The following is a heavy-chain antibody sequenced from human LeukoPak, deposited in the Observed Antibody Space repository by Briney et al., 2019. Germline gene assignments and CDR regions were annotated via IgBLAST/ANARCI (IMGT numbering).Heavy chain of an antibody. CDR2: IRYDGTNK. CDR3: ASGRRDGYNSFDY. Sequence: PGGSLRLSCAASGFTFSNYGMHWVRQAPGKGLEWVAFIRYDGTNKYYADSVKGRFTISRDNAKNTLYLQMNSLRAEDTAVYYCASGRRDGYNSFDYWGQGTLVTVSS. CDR1: GFTFSNYG. D-gene: IGHD5-24*01. J-gene: IGHJ4*02. V-gene: IGHV3-30*02.